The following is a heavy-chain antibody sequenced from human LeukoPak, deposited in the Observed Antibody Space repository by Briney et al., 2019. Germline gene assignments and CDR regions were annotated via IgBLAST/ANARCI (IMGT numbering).Heavy chain of an antibody. CDR3: AISFIVVVPAAKDSSWYTDY. Sequence: SETLSLTCTVSGGSISSCYWSWIRQPPGKGLEWIGYIYYSGSTNYNPSLKSRVTISVDTSKNQFSLKLSSVTAADTAVYYCAISFIVVVPAAKDSSWYTDYWGQGTLVTVSS. J-gene: IGHJ4*02. CDR2: IYYSGST. V-gene: IGHV4-59*12. D-gene: IGHD2-2*01. CDR1: GGSISSCY.